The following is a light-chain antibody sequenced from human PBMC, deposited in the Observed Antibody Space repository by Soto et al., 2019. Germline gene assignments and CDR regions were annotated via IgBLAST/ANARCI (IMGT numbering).Light chain of an antibody. CDR3: QQAQSFPFS. Sequence: DIQLTQSPSFLSAFVGDSVTITCRASQDISSYVAWYQQQPERAPKLLIYATARLQSGVPSRFSGSGSGTEFTLTISGLQPEDFATYYCQQAQSFPFSFGPGTKVDVK. V-gene: IGKV1-9*01. CDR2: ATA. CDR1: QDISSY. J-gene: IGKJ3*01.